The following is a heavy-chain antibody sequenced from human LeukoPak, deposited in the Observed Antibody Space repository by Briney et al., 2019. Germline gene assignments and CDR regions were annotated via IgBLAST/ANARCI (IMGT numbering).Heavy chain of an antibody. CDR2: ISSSSSYI. CDR1: GFTFSSYE. J-gene: IGHJ3*02. V-gene: IGHV3-21*01. Sequence: GGSLRLSCAASGFTFSSYEMNWVRQAPGKGLEWVSSISSSSSYIYYADSVKGRFTISRDNAKNSLYLQMNSLRAEDTAVYYCARDHETVWFGESHAFDIWGQGTMVTVSS. CDR3: ARDHETVWFGESHAFDI. D-gene: IGHD3-10*01.